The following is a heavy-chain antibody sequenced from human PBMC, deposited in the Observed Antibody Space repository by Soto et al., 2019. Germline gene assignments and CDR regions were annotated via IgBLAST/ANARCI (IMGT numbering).Heavy chain of an antibody. CDR3: ARWPHAGEGSGHAYYIGLDV. Sequence: SETLSLTGGINAGSWSGYYWPWIRQAPGRGLEWIGEVSHSGSTNYSPSLKSRVSISIDRSKKQFSLRLISVTAADTAVYYCARWPHAGEGSGHAYYIGLDVWGQGTMVT. D-gene: IGHD1-26*01. CDR1: AGSWSGYY. V-gene: IGHV4-34*01. J-gene: IGHJ6*02. CDR2: VSHSGST.